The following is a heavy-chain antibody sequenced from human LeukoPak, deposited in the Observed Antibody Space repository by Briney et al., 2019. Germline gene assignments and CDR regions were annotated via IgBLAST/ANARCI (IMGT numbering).Heavy chain of an antibody. V-gene: IGHV3-23*01. J-gene: IGHJ4*02. CDR2: ISGSGGST. D-gene: IGHD3-9*01. Sequence: AGGSLRLSCAASGFTFSSYWMSWVRQAPGKGLEWVSAISGSGGSTYYADSVKGRFTISRDNSKNTLYLQMNSLRAEDTAVYYCARDPYYDIFDLGYFDYWGQGTLVTVSS. CDR1: GFTFSSYW. CDR3: ARDPYYDIFDLGYFDY.